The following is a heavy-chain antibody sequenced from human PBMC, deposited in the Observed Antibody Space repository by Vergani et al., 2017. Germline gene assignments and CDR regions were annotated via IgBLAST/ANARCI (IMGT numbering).Heavy chain of an antibody. CDR1: GFTFSNAW. J-gene: IGHJ4*02. CDR2: IKIKTDGGTT. CDR3: TRFPMTTPYFDY. Sequence: EVQLVESGGGLVKPGGSLRLSCAASGFTFSNAWMSWVRQAPGKGLEWVGRIKIKTDGGTTEYAASVKGRFTISRDDSKSIAYLQMNSLKTEDTAVYYCTRFPMTTPYFDYWGQGTLVTVSS. D-gene: IGHD4-17*01. V-gene: IGHV3-15*01.